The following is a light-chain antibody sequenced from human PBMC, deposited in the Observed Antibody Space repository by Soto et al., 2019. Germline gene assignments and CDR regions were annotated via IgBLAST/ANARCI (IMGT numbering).Light chain of an antibody. CDR2: EVS. J-gene: IGLJ1*01. CDR3: SSYAGSHKLTHV. Sequence: SHARAASWSPGQSVTISYPVTRSDVGGYNYVSSYPQLPGTAPKLRIYEVSKRPSGVPDRFSGFKSGTTASLTVSGLQSKDEPHYCRSSYAGSHKLTHVFGSGTKVTVL. V-gene: IGLV2-8*01. CDR1: RSDVGGYNY.